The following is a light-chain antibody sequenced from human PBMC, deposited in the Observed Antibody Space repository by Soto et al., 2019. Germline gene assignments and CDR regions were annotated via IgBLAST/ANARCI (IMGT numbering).Light chain of an antibody. CDR2: AAS. CDR1: QSISGY. CDR3: QQSLTMPIT. V-gene: IGKV1-39*01. Sequence: DIQMTQSPSSLSASVGDRVTITCRASQSISGYLNWYQKKSGQAPRLLMYAASSLQSGVPSRFSGSGSGTDFTLTIADLQPDDFGTYYCQQSLTMPITFGHGTRLEIK. J-gene: IGKJ5*01.